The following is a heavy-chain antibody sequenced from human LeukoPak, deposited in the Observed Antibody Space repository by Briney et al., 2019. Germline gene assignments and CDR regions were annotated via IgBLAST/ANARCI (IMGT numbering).Heavy chain of an antibody. CDR1: GFTFGDYA. D-gene: IGHD5-12*01. Sequence: GGSLRLSCTGSGFTFGDYAMNWVRQAPGKGLEWVGFIRSKNYGGTTEYAASVKGRFTISRDDSRSIAYLQMNSLKTEDTAVYYCTRVIVATKDYWGQGTLVTASS. J-gene: IGHJ4*02. CDR2: IRSKNYGGTT. V-gene: IGHV3-49*04. CDR3: TRVIVATKDY.